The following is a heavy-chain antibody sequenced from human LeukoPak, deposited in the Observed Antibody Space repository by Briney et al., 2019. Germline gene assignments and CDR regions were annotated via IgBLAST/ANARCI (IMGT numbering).Heavy chain of an antibody. CDR2: IEDDGSEK. CDR1: GFTFGDYS. D-gene: IGHD3-3*01. V-gene: IGHV3-7*01. Sequence: GGSLRLSCAASGFTFGDYSMSWVRQAPGKGLEWVANIEDDGSEKFYVDSVKGRFTISRDNAKNSLYLQMNSLRAEDTAVYYCARAVSRYDFWNYYYMDVWGKGTTVTVSS. J-gene: IGHJ6*03. CDR3: ARAVSRYDFWNYYYMDV.